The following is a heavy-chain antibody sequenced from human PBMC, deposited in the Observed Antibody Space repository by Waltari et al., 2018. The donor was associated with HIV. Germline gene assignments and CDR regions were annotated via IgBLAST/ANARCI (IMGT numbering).Heavy chain of an antibody. CDR1: GFTFSSHE. J-gene: IGHJ3*02. V-gene: IGHV3-48*03. D-gene: IGHD3-10*01. Sequence: EVQVVESGGGLVQPGGSLRLSCAASGFTFSSHEMNWVRQAPGKGLEWVSYISSSGSTIYFADSVKGRFTMSRDNAKNSLYLRMNSLRAEDTAVYYCARAFMIRGTGAFDIWGQGTMVTVSS. CDR3: ARAFMIRGTGAFDI. CDR2: ISSSGSTI.